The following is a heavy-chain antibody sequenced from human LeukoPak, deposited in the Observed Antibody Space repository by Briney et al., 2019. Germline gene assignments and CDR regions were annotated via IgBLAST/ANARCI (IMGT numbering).Heavy chain of an antibody. V-gene: IGHV1-18*01. CDR2: ISGHQGNT. J-gene: IGHJ4*02. CDR3: ARSSLGTITAGPFDY. D-gene: IGHD5-12*01. Sequence: ASVKVSCKASGYTFTTYGIPWVRQAPGQGLEWMGWISGHQGNTKYAQKFQGRVTMTIDTSTSTAYMELRSLRSDDTAIYSCARSSLGTITAGPFDYWGQGTLVAVSS. CDR1: GYTFTTYG.